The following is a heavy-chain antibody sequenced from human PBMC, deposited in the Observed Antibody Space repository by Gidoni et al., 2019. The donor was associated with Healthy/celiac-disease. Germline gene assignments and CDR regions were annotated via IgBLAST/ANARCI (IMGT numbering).Heavy chain of an antibody. CDR1: GFTLSSSA. V-gene: IGHV3-23*01. D-gene: IGHD6-13*01. J-gene: IGHJ3*02. CDR3: AKDGGSSRGDAFDI. Sequence: EVQLLESGGGVVQPGGALRLSCAASGFTLSSSAMRWVRQAPGKGLEWFSAISGSGGSTYYADSVTGRFTISRYNSKNTLYLQMNSLRAEATAVYYCAKDGGSSRGDAFDIWGQGTIVTVSS. CDR2: ISGSGGST.